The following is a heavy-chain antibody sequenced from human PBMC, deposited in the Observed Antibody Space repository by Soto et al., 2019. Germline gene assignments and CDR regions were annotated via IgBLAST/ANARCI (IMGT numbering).Heavy chain of an antibody. CDR3: ARGRSSGQWLETCNWFDP. CDR2: IYYSGST. J-gene: IGHJ5*02. Sequence: ASETLSLTCTVSGGSISSYYWSWIRQPPGKGLEWIGYIYYSGSTNYNPSLKNRVTISVDTSKNQFSLKLSSVTAADTAVYYCARGRSSGQWLETCNWFDPWGQGTLVTVSS. V-gene: IGHV4-59*01. CDR1: GGSISSYY. D-gene: IGHD6-19*01.